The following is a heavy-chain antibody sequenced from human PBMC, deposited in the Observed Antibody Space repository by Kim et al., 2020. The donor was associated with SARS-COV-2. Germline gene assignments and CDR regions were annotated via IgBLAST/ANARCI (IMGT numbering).Heavy chain of an antibody. CDR2: IKSKTDGGTT. D-gene: IGHD1-26*01. CDR1: GFTFSNAW. Sequence: GGSLRLSCAASGFTFSNAWMSWVRQAPGKGLEWVGRIKSKTDGGTTDYAAPVKGRFTISRDDSKNTLYLQMNSLKTEDTAVYYCTTDFGRIVGATKGWFDPWGQGTLVTVSS. V-gene: IGHV3-15*01. J-gene: IGHJ5*02. CDR3: TTDFGRIVGATKGWFDP.